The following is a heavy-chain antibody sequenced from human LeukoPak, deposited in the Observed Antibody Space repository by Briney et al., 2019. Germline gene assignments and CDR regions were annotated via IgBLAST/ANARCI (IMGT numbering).Heavy chain of an antibody. V-gene: IGHV4-39*01. J-gene: IGHJ4*02. Sequence: SESLSLTCTISDGSVSSGTYYWGWIRQSPGKGLEWIGSIHYSGSSYYNPSLKSRAAIFVDTSRDQVSMDLSYVTAADTALYYCVRHISANTGYFDSCGQGTLVTVSS. CDR3: VRHISANTGYFDS. CDR1: DGSVSSGTYY. CDR2: IHYSGSS.